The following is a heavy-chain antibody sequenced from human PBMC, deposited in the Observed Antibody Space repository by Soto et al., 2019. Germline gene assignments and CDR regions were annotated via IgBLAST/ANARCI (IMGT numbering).Heavy chain of an antibody. D-gene: IGHD3-22*01. J-gene: IGHJ3*02. CDR2: IYYSGST. CDR1: GGSISSYY. CDR3: ASTMTRGISAFDI. V-gene: IGHV4-59*01. Sequence: SETLSLTCTVSGGSISSYYWSWIRQPPGKGLEWIGYIYYSGSTNYNPSLKSRVTISVDTSKNQFSLKLSSVTAADTAVYYCASTMTRGISAFDIWGQGTMVTVSS.